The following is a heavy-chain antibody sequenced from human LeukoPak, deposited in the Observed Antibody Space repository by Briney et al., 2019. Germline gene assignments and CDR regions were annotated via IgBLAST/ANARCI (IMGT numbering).Heavy chain of an antibody. J-gene: IGHJ4*02. D-gene: IGHD5-18*01. Sequence: PSETLSLTCTVSGGSISSYYWSWIRQPPGKGLEWIGYIYYSGSTNYNPSLKSRVTISVDTSKNQFSLKLSSVTAADTAVYYCARALPGYRFRYFDNWGQGTLVTVSS. V-gene: IGHV4-59*01. CDR2: IYYSGST. CDR3: ARALPGYRFRYFDN. CDR1: GGSISSYY.